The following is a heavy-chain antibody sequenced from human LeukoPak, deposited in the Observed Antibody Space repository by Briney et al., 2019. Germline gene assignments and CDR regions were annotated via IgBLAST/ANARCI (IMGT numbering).Heavy chain of an antibody. V-gene: IGHV1-2*06. J-gene: IGHJ6*03. D-gene: IGHD6-19*01. CDR2: INPNSGGT. Sequence: GASVKVSCKASGYTFTGYYMHWVRQAPGQGLEWMGRINPNSGGTNYAQKFQGRVTMTRDTSISTAYMELSRLRSDDTAVYYCARADWYSSGWYKTYYYMDVWGKGTTVTVSS. CDR3: ARADWYSSGWYKTYYYMDV. CDR1: GYTFTGYY.